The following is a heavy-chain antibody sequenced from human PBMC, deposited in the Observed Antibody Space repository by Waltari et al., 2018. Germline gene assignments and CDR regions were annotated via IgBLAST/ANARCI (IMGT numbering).Heavy chain of an antibody. Sequence: EGKRGKEGEEGKKRGEEGKRGGKGRGERRRREGRGRGGETPGKGEEWMGIIYPGDSDTRYSPCFQGQVTISADTSISTAYLQWLSLLASDTAMYYCARLGWHLLVNAFDIWGPCPLVTVSS. CDR2: IYPGDSDT. CDR1: GERRRREG. V-gene: IGHV5-51*03. CDR3: ARLGWHLLVNAFDI. D-gene: IGHD2-15*01. J-gene: IGHJ3*02.